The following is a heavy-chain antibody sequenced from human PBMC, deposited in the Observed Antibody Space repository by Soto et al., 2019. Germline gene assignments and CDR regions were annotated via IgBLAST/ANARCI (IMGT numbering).Heavy chain of an antibody. J-gene: IGHJ4*02. V-gene: IGHV3-30*18. CDR1: GFTFSSYG. Sequence: QVQLVESGGGVVQPGRSLRLSCAASGFTFSSYGMHWVRQAPGKGLEWVAVISYDGSNKYYADSVKGRFTISRDNSKNPLYLQMNSLSAEDTAVYYCAKGSRIVVVAAPYDYWGQGTLVTVSS. CDR3: AKGSRIVVVAAPYDY. D-gene: IGHD2-21*02. CDR2: ISYDGSNK.